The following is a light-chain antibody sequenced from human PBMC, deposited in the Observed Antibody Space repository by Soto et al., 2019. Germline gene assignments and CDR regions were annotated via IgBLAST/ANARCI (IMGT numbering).Light chain of an antibody. J-gene: IGKJ4*01. CDR2: GAS. CDR3: QQYGNSPPVT. Sequence: EIVLTQSPGTLSLSPGETATLSCRASLSVSISNLAWYQQKPGQPPRLLIYGASSRATGIPDRFSGSGSGTDFTLTISRLEPKDFALYYCQQYGNSPPVTFGGGTKVEIK. CDR1: LSVSISN. V-gene: IGKV3-20*01.